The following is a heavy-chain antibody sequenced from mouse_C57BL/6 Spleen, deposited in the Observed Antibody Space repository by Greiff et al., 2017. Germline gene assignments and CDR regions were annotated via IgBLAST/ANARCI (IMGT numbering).Heavy chain of an antibody. Sequence: VQLQQSGAELVMPGASVKLSCKASGYTFTSYWMHWVKQRPGQGLEWIGEIDPSDSYTNYNQKFKGKSTLTVDKSSSTAYMQLSSLTSEDSAVYDCAREVTTVVAKGFDYWGQGTTLTVSS. CDR2: IDPSDSYT. CDR1: GYTFTSYW. D-gene: IGHD1-1*01. CDR3: AREVTTVVAKGFDY. V-gene: IGHV1-69*01. J-gene: IGHJ2*01.